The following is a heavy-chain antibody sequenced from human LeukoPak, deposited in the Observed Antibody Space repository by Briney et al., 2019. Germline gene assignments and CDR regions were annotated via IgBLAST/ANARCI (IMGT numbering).Heavy chain of an antibody. Sequence: PSETLSLTCTVSGGSISSSSYYWGWIRQPPGKGLEWIGSIYYSGSTYYNPSLKSRVTISVDTSKNQFSLKLSSVTAADTAVYYCAGGSSWYFDYWGQGTLVTVSS. D-gene: IGHD6-13*01. J-gene: IGHJ4*02. V-gene: IGHV4-39*07. CDR1: GGSISSSSYY. CDR3: AGGSSWYFDY. CDR2: IYYSGST.